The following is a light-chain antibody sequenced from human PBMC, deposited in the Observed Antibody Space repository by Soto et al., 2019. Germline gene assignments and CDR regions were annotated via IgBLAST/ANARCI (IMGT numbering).Light chain of an antibody. CDR1: QDIDNS. CDR2: AVS. CDR3: QQHDGRPTMT. V-gene: IGKV1-33*01. J-gene: IGKJ5*01. Sequence: IQLTHSPSSLSASVGETVTITCRASQDIDNSLNWYQHQPGKAPKLLIYAVSFLETGVPSRFSGRGSGTVFSLTINSLQADDFATYYCQQHDGRPTMTFGQGTRLEIK.